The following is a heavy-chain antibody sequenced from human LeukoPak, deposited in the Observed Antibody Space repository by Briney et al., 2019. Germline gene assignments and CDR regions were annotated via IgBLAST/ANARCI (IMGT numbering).Heavy chain of an antibody. CDR1: NGSISSYF. J-gene: IGHJ5*02. Sequence: SETLSLTCTVSNGSISSYFWSWIRQPPGKGLEWIGYIYDSGKTNYNPSLKSRVTISVDTSKNQVSLKLSAVTASDTAVYYCTGTYSGSYYLLFLSFFAPGGEETLVTVSP. D-gene: IGHD1-26*01. CDR2: IYDSGKT. CDR3: TGTYSGSYYLLFLSFFAP. V-gene: IGHV4-59*01.